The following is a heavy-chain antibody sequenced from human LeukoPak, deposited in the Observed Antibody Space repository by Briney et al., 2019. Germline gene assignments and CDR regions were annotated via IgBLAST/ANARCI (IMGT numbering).Heavy chain of an antibody. Sequence: GGSLRLSCAASGFTFSTYAMHWVRQAPGKGLEYVSAISTNGGGTYYANSVKGRFTISRDNSKNTLYLQMGSLRAEDMAVYYCARWGSTSCYDYWGQGTLVTVPS. J-gene: IGHJ4*02. CDR2: ISTNGGGT. CDR3: ARWGSTSCYDY. CDR1: GFTFSTYA. V-gene: IGHV3-64*01. D-gene: IGHD2-2*01.